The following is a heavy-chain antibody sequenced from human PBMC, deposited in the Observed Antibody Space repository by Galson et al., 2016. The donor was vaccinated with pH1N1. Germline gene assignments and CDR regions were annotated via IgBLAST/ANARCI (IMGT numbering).Heavy chain of an antibody. Sequence: QSGAEVKKPGESLRISCKTSGYSFTSYWIIWVRQMPGRGLEWMGRIDPTDSYTYYSPTFQGHVTISADNSTSTAYLQWSSLKASDTAMHYCARRWYFDSGTVAYDERSGPQPYFYYGMDVWGQGTTVTVSS. CDR3: ARRWYFDSGTVAYDERSGPQPYFYYGMDV. CDR2: IDPTDSYT. D-gene: IGHD3-10*01. V-gene: IGHV5-10-1*01. CDR1: GYSFTSYW. J-gene: IGHJ6*02.